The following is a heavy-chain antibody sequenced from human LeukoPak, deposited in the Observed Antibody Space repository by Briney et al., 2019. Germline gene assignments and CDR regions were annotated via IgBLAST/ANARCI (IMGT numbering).Heavy chain of an antibody. CDR1: GYTFSNYY. D-gene: IGHD3-9*01. V-gene: IGHV1-46*01. CDR2: INPRGDWS. J-gene: IGHJ3*02. CDR3: ARPQNYYDILTGYFHDAFDI. Sequence: ASVKVSCKASGYTFSNYYMHWVRQAPGQGLEWMGLINPRGDWSAYAQNLQGRVTLTRDTSTSTVYMELSSLRSDDTAVYYCARPQNYYDILTGYFHDAFDIWGQGTMVTVSS.